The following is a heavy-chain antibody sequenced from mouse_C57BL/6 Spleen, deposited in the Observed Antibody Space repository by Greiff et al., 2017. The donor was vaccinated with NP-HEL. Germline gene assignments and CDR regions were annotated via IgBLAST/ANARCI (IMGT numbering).Heavy chain of an antibody. CDR3: ARSGGSYSSYYAMDY. D-gene: IGHD2-10*01. J-gene: IGHJ4*01. V-gene: IGHV1-64*01. Sequence: QVQLKQPGAELVKPGASVKLSCKASGYTFTSYWMHWVKQRPGQGLEWIGMIHPNSGSTNYNEKFKSKATLTVDKSSSTAYIQLSSLTSEDSAVYYGARSGGSYSSYYAMDYWGQGTSVTVSS. CDR2: IHPNSGST. CDR1: GYTFTSYW.